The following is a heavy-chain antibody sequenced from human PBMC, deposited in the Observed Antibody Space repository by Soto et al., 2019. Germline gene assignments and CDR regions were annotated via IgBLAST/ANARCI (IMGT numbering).Heavy chain of an antibody. CDR3: ARAPGTYDSPYYFDS. V-gene: IGHV3-23*01. J-gene: IGHJ4*01. D-gene: IGHD3-3*01. CDR1: GLTFSSYA. CDR2: ISGNGDNT. Sequence: PGRNPKLSCAAYGLTFSSYAMSWVRQAPGTGLEWVSSISGNGDNTFYGDSVKGRITISRDNSKNTLYLQMNNLRAEDTAIYYGARAPGTYDSPYYFDSWGHGTLVTVSS.